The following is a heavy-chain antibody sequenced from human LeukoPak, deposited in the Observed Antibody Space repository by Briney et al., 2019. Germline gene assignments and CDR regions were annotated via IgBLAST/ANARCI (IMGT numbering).Heavy chain of an antibody. CDR1: GYTFTDYY. V-gene: IGHV1-2*02. Sequence: ASLKVSCKASGYTFTDYYIHWVRQAPGQGLEWMGWINPNSGGTNYAQKFYVRVTMTRDTSITTAYMELSRLRSDDTAVYYCAKGPYSGFSWGQGTLVTVSS. CDR3: AKGPYSGFS. D-gene: IGHD1-26*01. J-gene: IGHJ5*02. CDR2: INPNSGGT.